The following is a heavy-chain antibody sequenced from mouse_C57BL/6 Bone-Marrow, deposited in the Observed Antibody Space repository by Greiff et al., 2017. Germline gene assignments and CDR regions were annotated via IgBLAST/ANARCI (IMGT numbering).Heavy chain of an antibody. V-gene: IGHV1-53*01. Sequence: QVQLQQPGPELVKPGASVQLSCKASGYTFTSYWMHWVKQRPGQGLEWIGKINPSNGGTNYHEEFKSTATMTVDKYSSTAYRQLSSLTASDSAVYYVASTDSPSFDYWGQGTTLTVSS. CDR2: INPSNGGT. CDR1: GYTFTSYW. D-gene: IGHD3-3*01. J-gene: IGHJ2*01. CDR3: ASTDSPSFDY.